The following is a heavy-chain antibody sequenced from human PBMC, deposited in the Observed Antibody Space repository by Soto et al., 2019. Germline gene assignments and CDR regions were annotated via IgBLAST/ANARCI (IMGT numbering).Heavy chain of an antibody. Sequence: GGSLRLSCAASGFTFSSYWMSWVRQAPGKGLEWVANIKQDGGEKYYLDSVKGRFSISRDNARKSLSLQMNSLRAEDTAVYYCARHNGPDDYYYYYMDVWGKGTTVTVSS. CDR2: IKQDGGEK. D-gene: IGHD1-1*01. CDR3: ARHNGPDDYYYYYMDV. CDR1: GFTFSSYW. V-gene: IGHV3-7*01. J-gene: IGHJ6*03.